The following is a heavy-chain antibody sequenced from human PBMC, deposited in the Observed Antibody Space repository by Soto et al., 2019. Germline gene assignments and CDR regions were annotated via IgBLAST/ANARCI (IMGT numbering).Heavy chain of an antibody. Sequence: QVQLQESGPGLVKPSETLSLTCTVAGGSVSSGNYYWSWIRQPPGKGLEWIGYFYYSGITNYNPSPQNRVTISVGTSQNQFSLNLSSVTTADTAVYYCAVPPPWEPRPFQHWGQGTLVTVSS. CDR3: AVPPPWEPRPFQH. CDR1: GGSVSSGNYY. CDR2: FYYSGIT. V-gene: IGHV4-61*01. D-gene: IGHD1-26*01. J-gene: IGHJ1*01.